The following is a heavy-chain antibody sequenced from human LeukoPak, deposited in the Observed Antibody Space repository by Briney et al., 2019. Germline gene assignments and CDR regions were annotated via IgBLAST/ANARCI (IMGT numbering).Heavy chain of an antibody. J-gene: IGHJ3*02. V-gene: IGHV3-48*03. D-gene: IGHD5-18*01. CDR3: ARVVDTPMVLYGAFDI. CDR2: ISSSGSTI. Sequence: PGGSLRLSCAASGFTFSSYEMNWVRQAPGKGLEWVSYISSSGSTIYYADSVKGRFTISRDNAKNSLYLQMNSLRAEDTAVYYCARVVDTPMVLYGAFDIWGRGTMVTVSS. CDR1: GFTFSSYE.